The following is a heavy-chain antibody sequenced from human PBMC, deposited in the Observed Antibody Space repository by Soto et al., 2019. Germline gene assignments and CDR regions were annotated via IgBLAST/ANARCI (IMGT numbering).Heavy chain of an antibody. Sequence: GGSLRLSCSASGFTFSDYYMSWIRQAPGKGLEWVAYISSSDNIIYYADSVKGRFTISRDNAKNSLYLQMNSLRAEDTAVYYCARDLGYYDSSGYFDYWGQGTLVTVSS. CDR2: ISSSDNII. J-gene: IGHJ4*02. D-gene: IGHD3-22*01. V-gene: IGHV3-11*01. CDR1: GFTFSDYY. CDR3: ARDLGYYDSSGYFDY.